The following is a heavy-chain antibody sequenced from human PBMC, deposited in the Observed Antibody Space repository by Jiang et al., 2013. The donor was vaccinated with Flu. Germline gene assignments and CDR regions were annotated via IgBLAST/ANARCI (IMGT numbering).Heavy chain of an antibody. CDR2: ISITSSTI. J-gene: IGHJ4*02. CDR1: GFTFNIYR. V-gene: IGHV3-48*01. CDR3: ARGDRYCGGGNCDDPAAPYDY. Sequence: ASGFTFNIYRMNWVRQAPGKGLEWVSYISITSSTIYYADSVKGRFTISRDNAKNSLYLQMNSLRAEDTAVYYCARGDRYCGGGNCDDPAAPYDYWGQGTLVTVSS. D-gene: IGHD2-15*01.